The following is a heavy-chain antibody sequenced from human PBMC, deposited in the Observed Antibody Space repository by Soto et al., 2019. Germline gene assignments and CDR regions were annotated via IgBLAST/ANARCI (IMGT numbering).Heavy chain of an antibody. Sequence: GGSLRLSCAASGFTFTTFGMHWVRQAPGKGLEWVANIKQDGSEKYYVDSVKGRFTISRDNAKNSLYLQMNSLRAEDTAVYYCAIRRDYYGSGSFGNWGQGTLVTVSS. D-gene: IGHD3-10*01. CDR2: IKQDGSEK. CDR3: AIRRDYYGSGSFGN. CDR1: GFTFTTFG. V-gene: IGHV3-7*03. J-gene: IGHJ4*02.